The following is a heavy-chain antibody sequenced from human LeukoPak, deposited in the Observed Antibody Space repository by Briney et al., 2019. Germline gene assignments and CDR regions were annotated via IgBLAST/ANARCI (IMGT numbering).Heavy chain of an antibody. V-gene: IGHV4-34*01. Sequence: SETLSLTCAVYGGTFSGYYWTWIRQSPGKGLEWIGEINHSGDADYNPSLKSRVTISVDTSKNQFSLEVNSVTAADTAVYFCARGSFCGRIDCYRAYANWGRGTLVTVSS. CDR1: GGTFSGYY. CDR3: ARGSFCGRIDCYRAYAN. CDR2: INHSGDA. J-gene: IGHJ1*01. D-gene: IGHD2-21*02.